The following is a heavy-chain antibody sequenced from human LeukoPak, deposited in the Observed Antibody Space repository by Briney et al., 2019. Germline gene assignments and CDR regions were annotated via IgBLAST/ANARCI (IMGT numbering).Heavy chain of an antibody. Sequence: SETLSLTCTVSGGSISNYYWSWSRQPPGKGLEWIGYIYSSGHTNYNPSLKSRVTISVDTSKNQFSLNLTSVTAADTAVYYCARHFSGAAAPLPFDYWGQGTLVTVSS. D-gene: IGHD6-13*01. CDR3: ARHFSGAAAPLPFDY. J-gene: IGHJ4*02. CDR1: GGSISNYY. CDR2: IYSSGHT. V-gene: IGHV4-59*08.